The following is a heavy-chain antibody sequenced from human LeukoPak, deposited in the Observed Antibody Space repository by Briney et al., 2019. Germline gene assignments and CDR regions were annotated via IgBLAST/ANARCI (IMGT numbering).Heavy chain of an antibody. Sequence: PSETLSLTCAVYGGSFSGYYWSWIRQPPGKGLEWIGEINHSGSTNYNPSLKSRVTISVDTSKNQFSLKLSSVTAADTAVYYCASEAGYFDGFDPWGQGTLVTVSS. V-gene: IGHV4-34*01. CDR2: INHSGST. D-gene: IGHD3-9*01. CDR1: GGSFSGYY. CDR3: ASEAGYFDGFDP. J-gene: IGHJ5*02.